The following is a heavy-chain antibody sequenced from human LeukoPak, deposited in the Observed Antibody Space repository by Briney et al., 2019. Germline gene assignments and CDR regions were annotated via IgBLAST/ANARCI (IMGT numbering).Heavy chain of an antibody. Sequence: GGSLRLSCAASGFTFSSYAMHWVRQAPGKGLEWVALTSYDGSNKYYADSVKGRFTISRDNSKNTLYLQMNSLRAEDTAVYYCARGYSSSWYSYYYYMDVWGKGTTVTISS. CDR1: GFTFSSYA. V-gene: IGHV3-30*03. J-gene: IGHJ6*03. CDR2: TSYDGSNK. CDR3: ARGYSSSWYSYYYYMDV. D-gene: IGHD6-13*01.